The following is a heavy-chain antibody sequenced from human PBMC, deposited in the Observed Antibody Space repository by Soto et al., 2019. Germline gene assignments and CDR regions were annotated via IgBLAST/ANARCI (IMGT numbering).Heavy chain of an antibody. CDR2: ISGSAGST. D-gene: IGHD1-26*01. Sequence: EVQLLESGGGLVQPGGSLRLSCAASGFTFSTYTMSWVRQAPGKGLDWVSSISGSAGSTYHADSVKGRFTISRDSSKHTLYLQMNSLRAEDTAVYYCAKGGVRYSQREIHFDYWGQGTLVTVSS. J-gene: IGHJ4*02. CDR1: GFTFSTYT. CDR3: AKGGVRYSQREIHFDY. V-gene: IGHV3-23*01.